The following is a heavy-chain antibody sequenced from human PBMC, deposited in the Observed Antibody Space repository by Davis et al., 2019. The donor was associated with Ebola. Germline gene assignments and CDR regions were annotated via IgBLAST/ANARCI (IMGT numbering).Heavy chain of an antibody. CDR1: AFTFSGSA. CDR2: IRSKANSYAT. J-gene: IGHJ4*02. D-gene: IGHD4-17*01. V-gene: IGHV3-73*01. Sequence: GESLKISCAASAFTFSGSAMHWVRQASGKGLEWVGRIRSKANSYATAYAASVKGRFTISRDDSKNTAYLQMNSLKTEDTAVYYCTSTLDGDYVDYWGQGTLVTVSS. CDR3: TSTLDGDYVDY.